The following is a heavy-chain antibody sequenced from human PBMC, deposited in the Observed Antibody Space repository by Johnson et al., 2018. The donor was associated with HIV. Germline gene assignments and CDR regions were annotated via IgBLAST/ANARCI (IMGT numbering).Heavy chain of an antibody. J-gene: IGHJ3*02. Sequence: QVQLVESGGGLVKPGGSLRLSCVASGFTFSNTWMSWVRQAPGKGLEWVAFIRYDGSNGYYGDSVKGRFTISRDNFKNTLYLQMSSLRAEDTAVYYCAREANAFDIWGQGTMVTVSS. CDR3: AREANAFDI. CDR2: IRYDGSNG. V-gene: IGHV3-30*02. CDR1: GFTFSNTW.